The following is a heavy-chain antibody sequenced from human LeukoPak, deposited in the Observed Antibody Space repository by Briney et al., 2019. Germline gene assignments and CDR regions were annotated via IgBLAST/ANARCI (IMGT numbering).Heavy chain of an antibody. CDR3: ARDLVGSSSHWFDP. CDR1: GFTFSSYA. CDR2: ISYDGSNK. D-gene: IGHD6-6*01. Sequence: GGSLRLSCAASGFTFSSYAMHWVRQAPGKGLEWVAVISYDGSNKYYADSVKGRFTISRDNSKNTLYLQMNSLRAEDTAVYYCARDLVGSSSHWFDPWGQGTLVTASS. J-gene: IGHJ5*02. V-gene: IGHV3-30-3*01.